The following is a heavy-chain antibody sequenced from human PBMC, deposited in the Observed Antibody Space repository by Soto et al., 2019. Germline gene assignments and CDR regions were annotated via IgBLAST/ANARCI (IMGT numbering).Heavy chain of an antibody. Sequence: SETLSLTCAVYGGSFSGYYWGWIRQPPWTGLEWIGENNHSGSTNYNPSLKSLVTISVDTSKNQFSLKLSSVTAADTAVYYCARGQRVAIFGVLRGGLIYGMDVWGQGTTVTVSS. CDR3: ARGQRVAIFGVLRGGLIYGMDV. CDR2: NNHSGST. D-gene: IGHD3-3*01. J-gene: IGHJ6*02. V-gene: IGHV4-34*01. CDR1: GGSFSGYY.